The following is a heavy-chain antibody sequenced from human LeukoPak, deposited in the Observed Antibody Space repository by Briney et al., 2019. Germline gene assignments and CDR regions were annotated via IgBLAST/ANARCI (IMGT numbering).Heavy chain of an antibody. D-gene: IGHD6-19*01. CDR2: IYTSGST. CDR3: ARESSYSSGWDWWDAFDI. J-gene: IGHJ3*02. Sequence: PSETLSLTCTVSGGSISSGSYYWSWIRQPAGKGLEWIGRIYTSGSTNYNPSLKSRVTISVDMSKNQFSLKLSSVTAADTAVYYCARESSYSSGWDWWDAFDIWGQGTMVTVSS. CDR1: GGSISSGSYY. V-gene: IGHV4-61*02.